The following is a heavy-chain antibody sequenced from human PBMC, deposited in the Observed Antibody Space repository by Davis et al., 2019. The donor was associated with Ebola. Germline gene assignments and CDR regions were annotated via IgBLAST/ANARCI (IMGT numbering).Heavy chain of an antibody. Sequence: GESLKISCAASGFTFSHDNMNWVRQAPGKGLEWVSSISNSGYYIYYADSVRGQFTISRDNAKNSLYLQMSSLRAEDTAVYYCARDRGGSDRTPIDYWGQGTLVTVSS. CDR2: ISNSGYYI. V-gene: IGHV3-21*01. J-gene: IGHJ4*02. CDR1: GFTFSHDN. D-gene: IGHD1-26*01. CDR3: ARDRGGSDRTPIDY.